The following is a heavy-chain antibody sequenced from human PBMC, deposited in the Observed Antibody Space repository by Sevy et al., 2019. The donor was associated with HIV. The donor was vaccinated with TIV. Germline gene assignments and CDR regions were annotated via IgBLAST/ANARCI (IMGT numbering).Heavy chain of an antibody. CDR1: GGSFSGYY. Sequence: SETLSLTCAVYGGSFSGYYWSWIRQPPGKGLEWIGEINHSGSTNYNPSLKSRVTISVDTSKNQFSLKLSSVTAADTAGYYCARGRTRGRVATIFVQGYGMDVWGQGTTVTVSS. CDR3: ARGRTRGRVATIFVQGYGMDV. D-gene: IGHD5-12*01. V-gene: IGHV4-34*01. J-gene: IGHJ6*02. CDR2: INHSGST.